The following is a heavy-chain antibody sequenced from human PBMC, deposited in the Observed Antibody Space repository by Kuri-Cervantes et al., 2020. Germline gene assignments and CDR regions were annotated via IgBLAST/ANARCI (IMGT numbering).Heavy chain of an antibody. CDR3: ARARWDYNSDGHIGHYFDF. CDR1: GYTLTDYY. CDR2: INPNNGDT. J-gene: IGHJ4*02. Sequence: ASVKVSCKASGYTLTDYYMHWVRRAPGQGLEWMGWINPNNGDTNYAQKFQDRVTMTRDTSMNTAYMELSRLRSDDTAVYYCARARWDYNSDGHIGHYFDFWGQGTLVTVSS. V-gene: IGHV1-2*02. D-gene: IGHD3-22*01.